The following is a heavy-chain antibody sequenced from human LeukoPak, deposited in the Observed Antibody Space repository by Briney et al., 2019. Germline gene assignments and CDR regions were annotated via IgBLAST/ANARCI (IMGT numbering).Heavy chain of an antibody. D-gene: IGHD3-3*01. J-gene: IGHJ4*02. CDR1: GGSISSGGYY. CDR2: IYYSGST. V-gene: IGHV4-31*03. Sequence: SSETLSLTCTVSGGSISSGGYYWSWIRQHPGKGLEWIGYIYYSGSTYYNPSLKSRVTISVDTSKNQFSLKLSSVTAADTAVYYCARRLLRFLEWLSNGRRDYFDYWGQGTLVTVSS. CDR3: ARRLLRFLEWLSNGRRDYFDY.